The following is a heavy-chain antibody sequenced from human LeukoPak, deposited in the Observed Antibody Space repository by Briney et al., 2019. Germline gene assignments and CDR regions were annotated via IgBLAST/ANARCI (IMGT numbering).Heavy chain of an antibody. Sequence: PGGSLRLSCAASGFTFSSYAMSWVRQAPGKGLEWVSAISGSGGSTYYADSVKGRFTISRDNSKNTLYLQMNSLRAEDTAEYYCAKAHSSGWSPFDYWGQGTLVTVSS. D-gene: IGHD6-19*01. CDR3: AKAHSSGWSPFDY. V-gene: IGHV3-23*01. J-gene: IGHJ4*02. CDR1: GFTFSSYA. CDR2: ISGSGGST.